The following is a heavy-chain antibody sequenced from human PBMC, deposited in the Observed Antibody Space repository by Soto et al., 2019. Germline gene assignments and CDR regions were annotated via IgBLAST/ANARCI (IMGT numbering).Heavy chain of an antibody. CDR3: ARGPVVVTATHWFDP. Sequence: GSLRLSCAASGFTFSPYAMHWVRQAPGKGLDWVAVIWYDGSNKFYADSVKGRFTISRDNSKNTLYLQMNSLRAEDTAVYYCARGPVVVTATHWFDPWGQGTLVTVSS. D-gene: IGHD2-15*01. V-gene: IGHV3-33*01. CDR2: IWYDGSNK. CDR1: GFTFSPYA. J-gene: IGHJ5*02.